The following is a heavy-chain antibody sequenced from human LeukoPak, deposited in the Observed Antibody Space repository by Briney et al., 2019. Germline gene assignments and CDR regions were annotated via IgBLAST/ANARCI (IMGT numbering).Heavy chain of an antibody. CDR1: GLPFSTYA. CDR2: ISANGGST. D-gene: IGHD6-19*01. Sequence: TGGSLRLSCAASGLPFSTYAMNWVRQAPGKGLEWVSGISANGGSTYYADSVKGRCTISRDNSKNTLYLQMNSLRTEDTAVYYCAKPRYTSAWYFGYWGQGTLVTVSS. CDR3: AKPRYTSAWYFGY. J-gene: IGHJ4*02. V-gene: IGHV3-23*01.